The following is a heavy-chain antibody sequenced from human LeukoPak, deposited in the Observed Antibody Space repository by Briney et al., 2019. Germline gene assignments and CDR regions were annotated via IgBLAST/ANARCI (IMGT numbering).Heavy chain of an antibody. CDR1: GGSISSYY. V-gene: IGHV4-59*01. CDR2: TYYSGST. Sequence: SETLSLTCTVSGGSISSYYWSWIRQPPGKGLEWIWYTYYSGSTNYNPSLKSRVTISVDTPKNQFSLKLSSVTAADTAVYYCARGVRKYYDSSGSTAGAFDIGGQGTMVTVSS. CDR3: ARGVRKYYDSSGSTAGAFDI. J-gene: IGHJ3*02. D-gene: IGHD3-22*01.